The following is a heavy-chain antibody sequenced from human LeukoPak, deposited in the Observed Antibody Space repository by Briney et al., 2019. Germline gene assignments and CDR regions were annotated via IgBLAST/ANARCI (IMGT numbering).Heavy chain of an antibody. J-gene: IGHJ4*02. CDR2: MYYSGTT. CDR3: ARHPPRDGSAFDY. Sequence: PSETLSLTCTVSGGSTSSGSYYWGWIRQPPGKGRECIASMYYSGTTFYSPSLKSRATISVDTSKNQLSLKLGSVTAAVTAVYYCARHPPRDGSAFDYWGQGTLVTVSS. V-gene: IGHV4-39*01. CDR1: GGSTSSGSYY.